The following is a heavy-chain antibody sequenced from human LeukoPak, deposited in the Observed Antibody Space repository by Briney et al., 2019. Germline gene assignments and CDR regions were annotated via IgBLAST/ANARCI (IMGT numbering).Heavy chain of an antibody. CDR3: KAAREDFDY. J-gene: IGHJ4*02. CDR1: GYTFSTYG. D-gene: IGHD6-6*01. CDR2: INPNSGGT. V-gene: IGHV1-2*02. Sequence: ASVKVSCKASGYTFSTYGFSWVRQAPGQGLEWMGWINPNSGGTNYAQKFQGRVTMTRDTSISTAYMELSRLRSDDTAVYYCKAAREDFDYWGQGTLATVSS.